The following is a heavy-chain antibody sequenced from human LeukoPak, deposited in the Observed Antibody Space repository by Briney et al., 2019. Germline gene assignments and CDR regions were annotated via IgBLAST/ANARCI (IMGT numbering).Heavy chain of an antibody. CDR3: ARDHHGSSF. D-gene: IGHD6-13*01. CDR1: GGSINNYY. V-gene: IGHV4-59*01. CDR2: IYYTRSA. J-gene: IGHJ4*02. Sequence: SETLLTCTVSGGSINNYYWSWIRQPPGKGLEWIGYIYYTRSATYNPSLKGRVTMSVDASKNQFSLKLNSVTAADTAVYFCARDHHGSSFWGQGTLVAVSS.